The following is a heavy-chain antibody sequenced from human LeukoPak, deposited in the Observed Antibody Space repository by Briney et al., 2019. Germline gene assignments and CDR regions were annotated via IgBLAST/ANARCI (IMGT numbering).Heavy chain of an antibody. D-gene: IGHD4-17*01. CDR3: ARGYGDYRFDY. CDR1: GASISSYY. Sequence: SETLSLTCTVSGASISSYYWSWLPQPPGKGLEWIGYISYSGSAKYNPSLKSRVTISVDTSKNQFSLKLSSVTAADTAVYYCARGYGDYRFDYWGQGTLVTVSS. J-gene: IGHJ4*02. V-gene: IGHV4-59*08. CDR2: ISYSGSA.